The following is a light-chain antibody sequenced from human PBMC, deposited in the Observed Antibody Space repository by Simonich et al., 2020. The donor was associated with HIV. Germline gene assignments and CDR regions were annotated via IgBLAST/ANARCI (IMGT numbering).Light chain of an antibody. Sequence: QSALTQPASVSGSPGQSITISCTGTSSDVGGYDYVSWYQQHPGKAPKLMIYDVNKRPSGVSNRCSASKSGNTASLTISGLQAEDEADYYCSSFTSSNTWVFGGGTKLTVL. J-gene: IGLJ3*02. CDR1: SSDVGGYDY. CDR2: DVN. CDR3: SSFTSSNTWV. V-gene: IGLV2-14*01.